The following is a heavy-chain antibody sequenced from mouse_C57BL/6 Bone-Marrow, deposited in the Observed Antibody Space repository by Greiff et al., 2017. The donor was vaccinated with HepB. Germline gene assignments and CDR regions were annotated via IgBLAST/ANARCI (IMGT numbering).Heavy chain of an antibody. D-gene: IGHD1-1*01. Sequence: QVQLQQSGPELVRPGASVKLSCTAPGYTFTSHWMHWVRQRPGQGLELIGEIFPGSGSTYYNEKFKGKATLSVDTSNSTAYMQLSSLRSEDAAVYFCASYCYGSSYVWFAYWGQGTLVTVSA. J-gene: IGHJ3*01. CDR3: ASYCYGSSYVWFAY. CDR2: IFPGSGST. V-gene: IGHV1-56*01. CDR1: GYTFTSHW.